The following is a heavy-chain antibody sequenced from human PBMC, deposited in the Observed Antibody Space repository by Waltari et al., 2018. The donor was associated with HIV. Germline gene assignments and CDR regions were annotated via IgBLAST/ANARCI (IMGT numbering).Heavy chain of an antibody. J-gene: IGHJ5*02. D-gene: IGHD3-3*01. CDR3: ARARQTISGVVRSWFDT. CDR1: GGSISSGSYY. Sequence: QVQLQESGPGLVKPSQTLSLTCSVSGGSISSGSYYWSWIRQPAGKGLEWIGRVYTNGATSYSPSLRSRVTISVDTAKNQFSLKLSAVTAGDTAVYYCARARQTISGVVRSWFDTWGQGTLVAVPS. V-gene: IGHV4-61*02. CDR2: VYTNGAT.